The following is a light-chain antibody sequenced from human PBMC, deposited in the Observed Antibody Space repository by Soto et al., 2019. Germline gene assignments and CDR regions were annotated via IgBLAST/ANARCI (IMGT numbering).Light chain of an antibody. V-gene: IGLV2-11*01. CDR1: NSDVGRYNF. J-gene: IGLJ3*02. Sequence: QSALTRPRSVSGSPGQSVTISCTGTNSDVGRYNFVSWDQQLPCKAPNLLISAVSQRPSGIPDRFSGSKSGNTASLTIAGLQEDDEVDYFCYSYPASDILVFGGGTKVTV. CDR2: AVS. CDR3: YSYPASDILV.